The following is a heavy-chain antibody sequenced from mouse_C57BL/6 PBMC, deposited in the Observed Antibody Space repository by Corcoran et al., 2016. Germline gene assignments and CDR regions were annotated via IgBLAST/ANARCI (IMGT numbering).Heavy chain of an antibody. CDR2: IYWDDDK. J-gene: IGHJ1*03. CDR3: ARRRGNWYVDV. V-gene: IGHV8-12*01. CDR1: GFSLSTSGMG. D-gene: IGHD2-14*01. Sequence: QVTLKESGPGILQSSQTLSLTCSFSGFSLSTSGMGVSWIRQPSGKGLEWLAHIYWDDDKRYNPSLKSRLTISKDTSRNQVFLKVTSVDTADTATYYCARRRGNWYVDVWGTGTTVTVSA.